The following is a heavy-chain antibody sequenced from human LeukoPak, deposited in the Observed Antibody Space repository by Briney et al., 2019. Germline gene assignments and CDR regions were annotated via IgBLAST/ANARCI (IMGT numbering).Heavy chain of an antibody. D-gene: IGHD3-22*01. CDR1: GGSISSSSYY. CDR3: ARRKEGTYYYDSSGYYPFDY. J-gene: IGHJ4*02. Sequence: SETLPLTCTVSGGSISSSSYYLGWIRQPPGKGLEWIVSIYYSGSTYYNPSLKSRVTISVDTSKNQFSLKLSSVTAADTAVYYCARRKEGTYYYDSSGYYPFDYWGQGTLVTVSS. CDR2: IYYSGST. V-gene: IGHV4-39*01.